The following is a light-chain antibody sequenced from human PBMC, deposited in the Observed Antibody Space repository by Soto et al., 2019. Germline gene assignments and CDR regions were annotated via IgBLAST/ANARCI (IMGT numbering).Light chain of an antibody. CDR1: QAIRSA. CDR2: AAS. J-gene: IGKJ1*01. Sequence: AIQLTQSPSSLSASVGDRVTITCRASQAIRSALGWYQQKPGKVPKPLIYAASTLQSGVPSRFSGSGFGTDFTLTISRLQPEDFATYYCLLDFGYFWAFGQGTKVDIK. V-gene: IGKV1-6*01. CDR3: LLDFGYFWA.